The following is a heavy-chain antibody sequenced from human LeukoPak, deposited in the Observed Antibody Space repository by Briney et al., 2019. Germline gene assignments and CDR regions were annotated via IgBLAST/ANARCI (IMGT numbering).Heavy chain of an antibody. CDR3: ARHMGLGYSYGYPYFDY. CDR2: IYYSGST. V-gene: IGHV4-59*08. J-gene: IGHJ4*02. D-gene: IGHD5-18*01. Sequence: PSETLSLTCTVSGGSISRYYWSCIRHPPGKRRKRIGYIYYSGSTNYNPSLKSRVTISVDTSKNQFSLKLSSVTAADTAVYYCARHMGLGYSYGYPYFDYWGQGTLVTVSS. CDR1: GGSISRYY.